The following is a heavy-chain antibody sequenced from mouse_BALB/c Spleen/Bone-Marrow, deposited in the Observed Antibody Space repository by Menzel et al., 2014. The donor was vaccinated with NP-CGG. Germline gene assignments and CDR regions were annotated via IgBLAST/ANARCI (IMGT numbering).Heavy chain of an antibody. CDR2: ISNGGGST. CDR3: ATGTFAY. V-gene: IGHV5-12-2*01. Sequence: EVMLVESGGGLVQPGGSLKLSCAASGFTFSSYTMSWVRQTPEKRLEWVAYISNGGGSTYYPDTVKGRFTISRDNAKNTLYLQMSSLKSEDTAMYYRATGTFAYWGQGTLVTVSA. CDR1: GFTFSSYT. D-gene: IGHD4-1*01. J-gene: IGHJ3*01.